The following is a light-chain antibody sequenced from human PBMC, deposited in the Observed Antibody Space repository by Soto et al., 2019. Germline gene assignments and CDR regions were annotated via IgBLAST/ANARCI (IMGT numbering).Light chain of an antibody. V-gene: IGLV2-23*03. J-gene: IGLJ2*01. CDR2: EGS. CDR1: SSDIGSYNL. Sequence: QSALTQPASVSGSPGQSITLSCTGTSSDIGSYNLVSWYQQHPGKAPKLIIYEGSKRPSGVSNRFSGSKSGNTASLTISGLQAEDEADYYCCSHAGSDTFAVVFGGGTKLTVL. CDR3: CSHAGSDTFAVV.